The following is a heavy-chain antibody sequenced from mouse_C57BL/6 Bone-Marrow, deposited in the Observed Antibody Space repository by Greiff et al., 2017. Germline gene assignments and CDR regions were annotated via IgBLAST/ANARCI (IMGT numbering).Heavy chain of an antibody. CDR2: IHPSSGST. CDR3: ASTISTVCDAMDY. V-gene: IGHV1-64*01. Sequence: QVQLQQSGAELVKPGASVKLSCKASGYTFTSYWMHWVKQRPGQGLEWIGMIHPSSGSTNYNEKFKSKATLTADKSSSTAYMQLSSLTSEDSAVYYCASTISTVCDAMDYWGQGTLVTVSS. CDR1: GYTFTSYW. D-gene: IGHD2-1*01. J-gene: IGHJ4*01.